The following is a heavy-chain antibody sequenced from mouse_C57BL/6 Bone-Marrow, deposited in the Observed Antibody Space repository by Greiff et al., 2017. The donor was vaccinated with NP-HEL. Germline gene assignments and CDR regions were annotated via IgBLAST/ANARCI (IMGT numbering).Heavy chain of an antibody. J-gene: IGHJ4*01. V-gene: IGHV3-6*01. CDR1: GYSITSGYY. CDR2: ISYDGSN. CDR3: ARVSENPFLYAMDY. D-gene: IGHD1-3*01. Sequence: EVKLMESGPGLVKPSQSLSLTCSVTGYSITSGYYWNWIRQFPGNKLEWMGYISYDGSNNYNPSLKNRISITRDTSKNQFFLKLNSVTTEDTATYYCARVSENPFLYAMDYWGQGTSVTVSS.